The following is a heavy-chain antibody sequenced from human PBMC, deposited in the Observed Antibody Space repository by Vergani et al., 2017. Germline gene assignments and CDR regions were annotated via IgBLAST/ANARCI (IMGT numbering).Heavy chain of an antibody. CDR3: ARVNTETNGHLYYYYYMDV. J-gene: IGHJ6*03. CDR1: GGSFTSYH. V-gene: IGHV4-34*01. D-gene: IGHD4-11*01. Sequence: QVQLQQWGGGLLKPSETLSLTCVVNGGSFTSYHWTWIRQSPGEGLEWVGDIDHTGRPDYNPSIKSRLTMSVHKSRNQFSLTLNFVTATDTAIYFCARVNTETNGHLYYYYYMDVWGQGTAVTVS. CDR2: IDHTGRP.